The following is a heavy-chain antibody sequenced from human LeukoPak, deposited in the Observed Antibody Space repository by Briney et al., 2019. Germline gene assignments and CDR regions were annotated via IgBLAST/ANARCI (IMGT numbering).Heavy chain of an antibody. V-gene: IGHV3-30*18. CDR3: AKDLNYDFWSGLGN. CDR1: GFSFINAW. D-gene: IGHD3-3*01. CDR2: ISYDGTNK. Sequence: GGSLRLSCAASGFSFINAWMSWVRQAPGKGLEWMAVISYDGTNKYYADSVKGRFTISRDNSQNTLYLQMNSLRAEDTAVYYCAKDLNYDFWSGLGNWGQGTLVTVSS. J-gene: IGHJ4*02.